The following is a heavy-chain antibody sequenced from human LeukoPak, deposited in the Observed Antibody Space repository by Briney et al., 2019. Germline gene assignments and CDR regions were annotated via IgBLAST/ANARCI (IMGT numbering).Heavy chain of an antibody. D-gene: IGHD3-10*01. CDR1: GGSISSGDYY. CDR2: IYYSGST. CDR3: ARGLRVATFFY. J-gene: IGHJ4*02. V-gene: IGHV4-30-4*08. Sequence: SETLSLTCTVSGGSISSGDYYWSWIRQPPGKGLEWIGYIYYSGSTYYNPSLKSRVTISVDTSKNQFSLKLSSVTAADTAVYYCARGLRVATFFYWGQGTLVTVSS.